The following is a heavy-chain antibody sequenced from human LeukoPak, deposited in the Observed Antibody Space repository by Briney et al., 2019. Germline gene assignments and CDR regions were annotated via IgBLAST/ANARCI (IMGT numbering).Heavy chain of an antibody. D-gene: IGHD2-15*01. V-gene: IGHV3-30*03. CDR2: ISYDGSNK. J-gene: IGHJ4*02. CDR3: ATGYCSGGSCYGDFDY. Sequence: GRSLRLSCAASGSTFSSYGMHWVRQAPGKGLEWVAVISYDGSNKYYADSVKGRFTISRDNSKNTLYLQMNSLRAEDTAVYYCATGYCSGGSCYGDFDYWGQGTLVTVSS. CDR1: GSTFSSYG.